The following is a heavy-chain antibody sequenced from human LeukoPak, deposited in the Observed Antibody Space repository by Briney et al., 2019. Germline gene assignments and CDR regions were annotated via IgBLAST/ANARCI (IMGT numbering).Heavy chain of an antibody. V-gene: IGHV4-38-2*02. Sequence: SETLSLTCTVSGYSISSGYYWGWIRQPPGKGLEWIGSIYHSGSTYYNPSLKSRVTISVDTSKSQLSLNLTSVTAADTAVYYCARSRVLLWFGELSDAFDTWGQGTSVTVSS. CDR1: GYSISSGYY. D-gene: IGHD3-10*01. CDR2: IYHSGST. J-gene: IGHJ3*02. CDR3: ARSRVLLWFGELSDAFDT.